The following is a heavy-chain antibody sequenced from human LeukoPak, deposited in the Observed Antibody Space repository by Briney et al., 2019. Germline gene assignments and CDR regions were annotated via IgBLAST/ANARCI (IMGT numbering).Heavy chain of an antibody. V-gene: IGHV3-30*18. CDR3: ANCPSRVLYGPHFDY. CDR1: GFRFSSYG. J-gene: IGHJ4*02. Sequence: PGGSLRLSCAASGFRFSSYGMHWVRQAPGKGLEWVAVISYDGSNKYYADSVKGRFTISRDNSKNTLYLQMNSLRAEDTAVYYCANCPSRVLYGPHFDYWGQGTLVTVSS. CDR2: ISYDGSNK. D-gene: IGHD2-2*02.